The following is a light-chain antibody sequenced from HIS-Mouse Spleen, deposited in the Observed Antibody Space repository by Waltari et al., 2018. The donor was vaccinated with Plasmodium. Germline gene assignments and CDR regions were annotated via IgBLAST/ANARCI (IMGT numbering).Light chain of an antibody. CDR1: SSDVGSYNL. V-gene: IGLV2-23*03. J-gene: IGLJ3*02. CDR3: CSYAGSSTFV. CDR2: EGS. Sequence: QSALTQPASVSGSPGQSLPISCTGSSSDVGSYNLVSWYQQQPGKAPKLMLYEGSKRPSGVSNRFSGSKSGNTASLTISGLQAEDEADYYCCSYAGSSTFVFGGGTKLTVL.